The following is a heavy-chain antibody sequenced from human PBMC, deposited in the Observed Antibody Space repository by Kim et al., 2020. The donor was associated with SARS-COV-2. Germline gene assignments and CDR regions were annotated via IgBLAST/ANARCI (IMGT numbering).Heavy chain of an antibody. J-gene: IGHJ3*02. CDR1: GFTFSSYW. D-gene: IGHD1-26*01. CDR2: IKQDGNQK. CDR3: ARDADLYFSGKDAFAI. Sequence: GGSLRLSCAASGFTFSSYWLTWVRQAPGKGLEWVVNIKQDGNQKYYVDSVKCRFTISRDNAKYSRYLQMNSISADDTAVYYCARDADLYFSGKDAFAIWG. V-gene: IGHV3-7*01.